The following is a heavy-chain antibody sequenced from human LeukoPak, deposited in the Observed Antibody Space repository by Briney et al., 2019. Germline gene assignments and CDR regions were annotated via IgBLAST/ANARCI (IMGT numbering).Heavy chain of an antibody. CDR3: ARVPTAVRYFDWLTPYYFDY. Sequence: GGSLRLSCAASGFTFSSYAMSWVRQAPGKGLEWVSAISGSGGSTYYADSVKDRFTISRDNSKNTLYLQMNSLRAEDTAVYYCARVPTAVRYFDWLTPYYFDYWGQGTLVTVSS. CDR1: GFTFSSYA. J-gene: IGHJ4*02. CDR2: ISGSGGST. V-gene: IGHV3-23*01. D-gene: IGHD3-9*01.